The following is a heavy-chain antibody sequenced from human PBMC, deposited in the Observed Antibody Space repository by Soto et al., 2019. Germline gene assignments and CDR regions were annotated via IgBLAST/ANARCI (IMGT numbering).Heavy chain of an antibody. Sequence: SETLSLTCTVSGGSISSGGYYWSWIRQHPGKGLEWIGYIYYSGSTYYNPSLKSRVTISVDTSKNQFSLKLSSVTAAGTAVYYCARDLGPTRPYYYCYGMDVWGQGTTVTVSS. J-gene: IGHJ6*02. D-gene: IGHD3-16*01. CDR2: IYYSGST. CDR1: GGSISSGGYY. CDR3: ARDLGPTRPYYYCYGMDV. V-gene: IGHV4-31*03.